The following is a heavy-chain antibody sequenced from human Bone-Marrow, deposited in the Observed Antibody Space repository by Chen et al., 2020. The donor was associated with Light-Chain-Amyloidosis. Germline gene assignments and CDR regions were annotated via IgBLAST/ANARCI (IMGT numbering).Heavy chain of an antibody. CDR1: GFTFSSHW. CDR2: IKEDGSQK. J-gene: IGHJ4*02. Sequence: EVQLVESGGGLVQPGGSLKLSCAASGFTFSSHWMSWVRQAPGKGLEWVANIKEDGSQKYYGDSVKGKFTISRDNAKNSLYLQMNSLRAEDTAVYYCARDHSSGWYPYQDYWGQGTLVSVSS. D-gene: IGHD6-13*01. CDR3: ARDHSSGWYPYQDY. V-gene: IGHV3-7*03.